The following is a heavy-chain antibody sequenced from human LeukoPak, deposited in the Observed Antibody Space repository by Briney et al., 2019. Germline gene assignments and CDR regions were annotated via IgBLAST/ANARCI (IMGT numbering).Heavy chain of an antibody. J-gene: IGHJ4*02. CDR1: GXTFTTSW. D-gene: IGHD1-26*01. CDR2: IYPGDSDA. CDR3: ARLSYGTAHSYFDY. Sequence: GESLKISCKGSGXTFTTSWIGWVRQMPGNGLEWMGLIYPGDSDARYNPSFQGQLTISADKSISTAYLQWSSLKASDTAMYYCARLSYGTAHSYFDYWGQGTLVTVSS. V-gene: IGHV5-51*01.